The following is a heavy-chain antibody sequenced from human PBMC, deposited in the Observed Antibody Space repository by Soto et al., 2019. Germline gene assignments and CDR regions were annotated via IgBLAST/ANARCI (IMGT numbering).Heavy chain of an antibody. D-gene: IGHD6-19*01. CDR2: ISAYNGKT. J-gene: IGHJ4*02. CDR3: ARARLIAVTGLLHY. V-gene: IGHV1-18*01. Sequence: QVQLVQSGAEVKKPGASVKVSCKTSGYPFTSYGINWVRQAPGQGPEWMGWISAYNGKTSYTQKFQGRVTMTTDTSTSTAYMELRSVRSDDTAVYYCARARLIAVTGLLHYWGQGTLVTVSS. CDR1: GYPFTSYG.